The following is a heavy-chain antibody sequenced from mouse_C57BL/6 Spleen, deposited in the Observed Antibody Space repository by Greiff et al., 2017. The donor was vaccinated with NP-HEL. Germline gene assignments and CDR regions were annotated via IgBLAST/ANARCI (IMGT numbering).Heavy chain of an antibody. Sequence: VQLQQSGAELVRPGASVTLSCKASGYTFTDYEMHWVKQTPVHGLEWIGAIDPETGGTAYNQKFKGKAILTADKSSSTAYMELRSLTSEDSAVYYCTRSYGNYALYAMDYWGQGTSVTVSS. D-gene: IGHD2-1*01. CDR1: GYTFTDYE. V-gene: IGHV1-15*01. CDR3: TRSYGNYALYAMDY. J-gene: IGHJ4*01. CDR2: IDPETGGT.